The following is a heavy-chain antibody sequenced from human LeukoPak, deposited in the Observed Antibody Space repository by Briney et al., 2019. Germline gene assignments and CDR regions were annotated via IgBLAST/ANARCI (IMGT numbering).Heavy chain of an antibody. CDR1: GFTFSSYW. J-gene: IGHJ4*02. CDR3: ARVVMITFGGPEGFDY. Sequence: GGSLRLSCAASGFTFSSYWMSWVRQAPGKGLEWVANIKQDGIEKYYVDSVKGRFTISRDNAKNSLYLQMNSLRAEDTAVYYCARVVMITFGGPEGFDYWGQGTLVTVSS. D-gene: IGHD3-16*01. CDR2: IKQDGIEK. V-gene: IGHV3-7*01.